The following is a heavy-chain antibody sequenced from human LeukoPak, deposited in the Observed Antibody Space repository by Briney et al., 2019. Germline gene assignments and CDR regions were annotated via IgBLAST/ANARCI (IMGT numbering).Heavy chain of an antibody. V-gene: IGHV4-59*08. Sequence: TTSETLSLTCTVSGGSISSYYWSWIRQPPGKGLEWIGYIYYSGSTNYNPSLKSRVTISVDTSKNQFSLKLSSVTAADTAVYYCARHRYYYRSGSYYGAPYYMDVWGKGTTVTISS. D-gene: IGHD3-10*01. CDR1: GGSISSYY. J-gene: IGHJ6*03. CDR3: ARHRYYYRSGSYYGAPYYMDV. CDR2: IYYSGST.